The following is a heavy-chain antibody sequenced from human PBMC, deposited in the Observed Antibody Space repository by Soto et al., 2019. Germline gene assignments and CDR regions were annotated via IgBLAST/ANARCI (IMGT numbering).Heavy chain of an antibody. CDR2: IYYSGST. D-gene: IGHD1-26*01. Sequence: NPSETLSLTCTVSGGSISSGGYYWSWIRQHPGKGLEWIGYIYYSGSTYYNPSLKSRVTISVDTSKNQFSLKLSSVTAADTAVYYCAIRYGGDYYYYGMDVWGQGTTVTVSS. V-gene: IGHV4-31*03. J-gene: IGHJ6*02. CDR1: GGSISSGGYY. CDR3: AIRYGGDYYYYGMDV.